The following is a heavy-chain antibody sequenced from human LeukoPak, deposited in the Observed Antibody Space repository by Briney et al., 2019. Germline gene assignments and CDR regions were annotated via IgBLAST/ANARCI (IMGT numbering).Heavy chain of an antibody. CDR3: ASDGAPGDYWRLDY. Sequence: GASVKVSCKASGYTYTSYGISWVRQAPGEGLEWMGWISTYNGNTNYAQKLQGRVTMTTDTATNTEYMELRSLRSDDTAVYYCASDGAPGDYWRLDYWGQGTLVTVSS. V-gene: IGHV1-18*01. CDR1: GYTYTSYG. D-gene: IGHD4-17*01. J-gene: IGHJ4*02. CDR2: ISTYNGNT.